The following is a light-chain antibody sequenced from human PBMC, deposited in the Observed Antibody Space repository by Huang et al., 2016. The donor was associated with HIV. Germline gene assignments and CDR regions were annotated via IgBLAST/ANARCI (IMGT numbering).Light chain of an antibody. Sequence: DVVLTQSPLSLPVTLGQPASISCRSSQSLGYSDGKTYLNWFQQRPGQSPRRLIYKVSNRAFGVPDRFSGSGSGTDFTLKISRVEAEDVGVYYCMQGAHWPPITFGQGTRLEI. CDR3: MQGAHWPPIT. V-gene: IGKV2-30*01. CDR2: KVS. CDR1: QSLGYSDGKTY. J-gene: IGKJ5*01.